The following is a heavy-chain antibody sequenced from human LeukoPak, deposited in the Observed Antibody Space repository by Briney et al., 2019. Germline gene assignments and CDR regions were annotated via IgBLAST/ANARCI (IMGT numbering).Heavy chain of an antibody. CDR3: ARWGSTSCYDY. D-gene: IGHD2-2*01. J-gene: IGHJ4*02. CDR2: IGTNGDDT. Sequence: GGSLRLSCAASGFTFSTYAMHWVRQAPGKGLEYVSAIGTNGDDTYYADSGRGRFTISRDNSKNTLFLQMGSLRADDMAVYYCARWGSTSCYDYWGQGTLVTVSS. CDR1: GFTFSTYA. V-gene: IGHV3-64*02.